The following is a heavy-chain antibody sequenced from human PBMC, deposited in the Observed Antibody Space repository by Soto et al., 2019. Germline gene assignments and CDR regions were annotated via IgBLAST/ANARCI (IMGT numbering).Heavy chain of an antibody. D-gene: IGHD3-22*01. V-gene: IGHV3-30*18. CDR3: AKDLPYYYDSSGYYQDDY. CDR2: ISYDGSNK. Sequence: GGSLRLSCAASGFTFSSYGMHWVRQAPGKGLEWVAVISYDGSNKYYADSVKGRFTISRDNSKNTLYLQMNSLRAEDTAVYYCAKDLPYYYDSSGYYQDDYWGQGTLVTVSS. CDR1: GFTFSSYG. J-gene: IGHJ4*02.